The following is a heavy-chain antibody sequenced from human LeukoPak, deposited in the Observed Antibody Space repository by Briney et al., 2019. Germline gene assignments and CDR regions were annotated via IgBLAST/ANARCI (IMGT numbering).Heavy chain of an antibody. Sequence: GGSLRLSCAASGFTFSSYAMHWVRQAPGKGLEWVAVISYDGSNKYYADSVKGRFTISRDNSKNTLFLQMNSLRAEDTAVYYCARVGYCSSTSCYFHYYYYGMDVWGQGTTVTVSS. CDR2: ISYDGSNK. D-gene: IGHD2-2*03. J-gene: IGHJ6*02. CDR3: ARVGYCSSTSCYFHYYYYGMDV. CDR1: GFTFSSYA. V-gene: IGHV3-30-3*01.